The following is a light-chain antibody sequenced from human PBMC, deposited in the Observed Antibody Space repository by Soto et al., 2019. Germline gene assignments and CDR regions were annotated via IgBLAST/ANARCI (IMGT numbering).Light chain of an antibody. Sequence: DIVMTQSPLSLPVTPGESASISCRSSQSVSRNFLAWYRQKPGQAPRLLIYGASNRATGIPDRFSGSGSGTDFTLTISRLEPEDFAVYYCQQYGSSGTFGQGTKVDIK. CDR3: QQYGSSGT. V-gene: IGKV3-20*01. CDR1: QSVSRNF. J-gene: IGKJ1*01. CDR2: GAS.